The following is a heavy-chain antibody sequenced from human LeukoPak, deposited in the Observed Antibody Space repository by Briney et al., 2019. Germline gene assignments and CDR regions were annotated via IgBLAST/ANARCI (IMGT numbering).Heavy chain of an antibody. CDR2: IYPGDSAT. CDR3: ALGRRGAAGAFDI. V-gene: IGHV5-51*01. CDR1: GYSYTSYW. D-gene: IGHD3-10*01. J-gene: IGHJ3*02. Sequence: GESLKISCKGSGYSYTSYWIGWVRQMPGKGLEWMGIIYPGDSATRYRPSFQGQVTISADKSISPAYLQWSSLKASDTAKYYCALGRRGAAGAFDIWGQGTLVTVSS.